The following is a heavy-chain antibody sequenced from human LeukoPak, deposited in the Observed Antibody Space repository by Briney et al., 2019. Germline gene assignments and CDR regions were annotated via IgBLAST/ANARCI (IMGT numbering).Heavy chain of an antibody. CDR3: ARDRENYDFWSGYYGIIDY. CDR2: ISYDGSNK. J-gene: IGHJ4*02. Sequence: GGSLRLSCAASGFAFSTYGMHWVRQAPGKGLEWVAVISYDGSNKYYADSVKGRFTISRDNSKNTLYLQMNSLRAEDTAVYYCARDRENYDFWSGYYGIIDYWGQGTLVTVSS. V-gene: IGHV3-30*19. CDR1: GFAFSTYG. D-gene: IGHD3-3*01.